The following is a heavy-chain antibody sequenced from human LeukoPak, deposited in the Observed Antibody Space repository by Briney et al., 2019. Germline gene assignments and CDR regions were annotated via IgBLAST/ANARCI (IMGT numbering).Heavy chain of an antibody. J-gene: IGHJ4*02. CDR1: GYSFTTYG. V-gene: IGHV1-18*04. CDR3: AKWDSSGWSDYFDY. CDR2: ISVYNGNT. D-gene: IGHD6-19*01. Sequence: ASVKVSCKASGYSFTTYGITWVRQAPGQGLEWMGWISVYNGNTNYAQKVQGRVTMTTDTSTSTAYMELRSLRSDDTAVYYCAKWDSSGWSDYFDYWGQGTLVTVSS.